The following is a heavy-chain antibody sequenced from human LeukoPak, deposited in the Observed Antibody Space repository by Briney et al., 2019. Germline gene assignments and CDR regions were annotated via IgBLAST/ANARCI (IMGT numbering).Heavy chain of an antibody. J-gene: IGHJ4*02. CDR2: INPNSGGT. CDR3: ARGDDILVPLRS. D-gene: IGHD3-9*01. CDR1: GYTFTGYY. Sequence: ASVKVSRKASGYTFTGYYMHWVRQAPGQGLEWMGWINPNSGGTNYAQKFQGRVTMTRDTSISTAYMELSRLRSDDTAVYYCARGDDILVPLRSWGQGTLVTVSS. V-gene: IGHV1-2*02.